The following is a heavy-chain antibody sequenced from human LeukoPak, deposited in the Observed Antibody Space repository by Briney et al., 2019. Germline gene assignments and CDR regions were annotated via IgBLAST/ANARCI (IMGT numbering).Heavy chain of an antibody. CDR1: GFTFSSYA. J-gene: IGHJ2*01. D-gene: IGHD1-26*01. V-gene: IGHV3-23*01. CDR3: AKSSKRGESYSWYFDL. CDR2: IIFSGDFI. Sequence: GGSLRLSCAASGFTFSSYAMIWVRQALGKGLEWVSVIIFSGDFIHYADSVEGRFTIFRLTSRITVFLQMSSLRAEDTAVYYCAKSSKRGESYSWYFDLWGRGTLVTVSS.